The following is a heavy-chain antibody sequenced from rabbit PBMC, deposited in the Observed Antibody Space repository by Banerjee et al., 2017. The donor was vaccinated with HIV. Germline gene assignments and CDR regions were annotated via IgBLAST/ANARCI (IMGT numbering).Heavy chain of an antibody. Sequence: QSLEESGGDLVKPGASLTLTCTASGFSFSSYYYMCWVRQAPGKGLEWIACIVTSSGSTYYASWAKGRFTSSLDTAQNTVFLQMTSLTAADTATYFCTRGYTAGVIGWNFGLWGPGTLVTVS. CDR2: IVTSSGST. D-gene: IGHD1-1*01. J-gene: IGHJ4*01. CDR1: GFSFSSYYY. V-gene: IGHV1S40*01. CDR3: TRGYTAGVIGWNFGL.